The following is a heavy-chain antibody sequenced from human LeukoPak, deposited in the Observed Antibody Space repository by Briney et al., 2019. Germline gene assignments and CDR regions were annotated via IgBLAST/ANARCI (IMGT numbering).Heavy chain of an antibody. J-gene: IGHJ5*02. Sequence: PSETLSLTCTVSGGSISSYYWSWIRQPPVKGLEWIGYIYYSGSTNYNPSLKSRVTISVDTSKNQFSLKLSSVTAADTAVYYCARKGLGSGYFSWGQGTLVTVSS. D-gene: IGHD3-22*01. CDR1: GGSISSYY. V-gene: IGHV4-59*12. CDR3: ARKGLGSGYFS. CDR2: IYYSGST.